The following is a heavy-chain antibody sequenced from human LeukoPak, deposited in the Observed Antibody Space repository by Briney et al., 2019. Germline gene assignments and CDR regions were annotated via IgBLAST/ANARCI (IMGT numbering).Heavy chain of an antibody. Sequence: ASVKVSCKASGYTFTSYGISWVRQALGQGLEWMGWISAYNGNTNYAQKLQGRVTMTTDTSTSTAYMELRSLRSDDTAVYYCARDLVAAAATNWFDPWGQGTLVTVSS. J-gene: IGHJ5*02. V-gene: IGHV1-18*01. D-gene: IGHD6-13*01. CDR3: ARDLVAAAATNWFDP. CDR2: ISAYNGNT. CDR1: GYTFTSYG.